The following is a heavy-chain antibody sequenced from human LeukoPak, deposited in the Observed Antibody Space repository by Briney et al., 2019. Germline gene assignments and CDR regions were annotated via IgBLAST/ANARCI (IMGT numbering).Heavy chain of an antibody. CDR3: AELGITMIGGV. Sequence: QPGGSLRLSCAASGFLFSSFEVNWVRQAPGKGLEWVSYISSSGITIYYADSVKGRFTISRDNAKNSLYLQMNSLRAEDTAVYYCAELGITMIGGVWGKGTTVTISS. V-gene: IGHV3-48*03. CDR1: GFLFSSFE. J-gene: IGHJ6*04. CDR2: ISSSGITI. D-gene: IGHD3-10*02.